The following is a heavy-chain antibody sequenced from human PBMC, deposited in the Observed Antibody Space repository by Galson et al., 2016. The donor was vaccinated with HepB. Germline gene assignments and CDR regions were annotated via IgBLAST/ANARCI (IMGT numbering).Heavy chain of an antibody. J-gene: IGHJ4*02. CDR1: GYTFTGYY. V-gene: IGHV1-2*02. D-gene: IGHD3-10*01. Sequence: SVKVSCKASGYTFTGYYLHWVRQAPGQGPEWMGWINPNSGGTIYTQEFEGRVTMTRDTSINTAYMELSRLRPDDTAVYYCARGVIRGVMSLDNWGQGTLVTVSP. CDR2: INPNSGGT. CDR3: ARGVIRGVMSLDN.